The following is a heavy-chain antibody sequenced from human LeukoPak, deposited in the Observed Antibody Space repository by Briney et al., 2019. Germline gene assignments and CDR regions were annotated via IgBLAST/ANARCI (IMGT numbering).Heavy chain of an antibody. CDR2: IYYSGST. V-gene: IGHV4-59*01. CDR1: GGSISSYY. CDR3: ARSVYSNYLVDY. D-gene: IGHD4-11*01. Sequence: SETLSLTCTVPGGSISSYYWSWIRQPPGKGLEWIGYIYYSGSTNYNPSLKSRVTISVDTSKNQFSLKLSSVTAADTAVYYCARSVYSNYLVDYWGQGTLVTVSS. J-gene: IGHJ4*02.